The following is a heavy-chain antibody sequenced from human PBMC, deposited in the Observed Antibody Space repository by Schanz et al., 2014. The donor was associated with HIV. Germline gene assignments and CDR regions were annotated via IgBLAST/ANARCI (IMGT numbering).Heavy chain of an antibody. CDR2: ISGSGNTI. CDR3: AKDNGWPLASYYGMDV. V-gene: IGHV3-11*01. J-gene: IGHJ6*02. CDR1: GFTFGDHY. D-gene: IGHD6-19*01. Sequence: VQLVESGGGLVKPGGSLSLSCVASGFTFGDHYMTWIRQAPGKGLEWVSYISGSGNTIYYADSVKGRFTISRDNAKNSLSLQMNSLRAEDTALYYCAKDNGWPLASYYGMDVWGQGTTVTVSS.